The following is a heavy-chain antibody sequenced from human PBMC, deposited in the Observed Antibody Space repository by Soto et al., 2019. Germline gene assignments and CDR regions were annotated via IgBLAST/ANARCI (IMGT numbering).Heavy chain of an antibody. J-gene: IGHJ3*02. Sequence: GGSLRLSCAASGFTFDDYAMHWVRQAPGKGLEWVSGISWNSGSIGYADSVKGRFTISRDNAKNSLYLQMNSLRAEDTALYYCAKDGQYCSSTSCPPGAFDIWGQGTMVTVSS. D-gene: IGHD2-2*01. CDR1: GFTFDDYA. CDR2: ISWNSGSI. CDR3: AKDGQYCSSTSCPPGAFDI. V-gene: IGHV3-9*01.